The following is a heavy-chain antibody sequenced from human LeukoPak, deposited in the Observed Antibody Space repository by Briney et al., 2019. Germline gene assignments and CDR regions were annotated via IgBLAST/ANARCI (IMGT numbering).Heavy chain of an antibody. J-gene: IGHJ3*02. Sequence: ASVKVSCKASGGTFSSYAISWVRQAPGQGLEWMGGIIPIFGTANYAHKFQGRVTITADESTSTAYMELSSLRSEDTAVYYCAREWGVVRDLDAFDIWGQGTMVTVSS. CDR1: GGTFSSYA. CDR2: IIPIFGTA. D-gene: IGHD3-3*01. V-gene: IGHV1-69*13. CDR3: AREWGVVRDLDAFDI.